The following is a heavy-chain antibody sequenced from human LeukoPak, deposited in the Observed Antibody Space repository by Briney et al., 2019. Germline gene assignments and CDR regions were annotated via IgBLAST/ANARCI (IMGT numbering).Heavy chain of an antibody. D-gene: IGHD2/OR15-2a*01. V-gene: IGHV3-33*01. CDR1: GFTFSSYG. CDR3: ARDLTILTTGYGMDV. J-gene: IGHJ6*02. CDR2: IWYDGSNK. Sequence: PGRSLRLSCAASGFTFSSYGMHWVRQAPDKGLEWVAVIWYDGSNKYYADSVKGRFTISRDNSKNTLYLQMNSLRAEDTAVYYCARDLTILTTGYGMDVWGQGTTVTVSS.